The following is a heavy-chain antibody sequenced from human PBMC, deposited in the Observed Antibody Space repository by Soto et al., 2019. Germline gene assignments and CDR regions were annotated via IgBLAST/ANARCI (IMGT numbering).Heavy chain of an antibody. V-gene: IGHV3-23*01. CDR3: AKDQVWGSGRYYFDS. D-gene: IGHD6-19*01. J-gene: IGHJ4*02. Sequence: EVQLLESGGGLIQPGGSLRLSCTASIFSFSTYAMSWVRQAPGKGLEWVSTISGSGDTTYYADSVKGRFTVSRDNSKRTMFLQMSSLRAEDTAMYYCAKDQVWGSGRYYFDSWGRGTLVTVYS. CDR1: IFSFSTYA. CDR2: ISGSGDTT.